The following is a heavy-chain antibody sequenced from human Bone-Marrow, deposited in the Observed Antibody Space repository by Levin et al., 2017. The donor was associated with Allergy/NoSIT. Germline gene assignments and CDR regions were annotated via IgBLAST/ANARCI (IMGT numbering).Heavy chain of an antibody. V-gene: IGHV4-31*03. CDR1: GGSISSGGYY. J-gene: IGHJ5*02. Sequence: PSQTLSLTCTVSGGSISSGGYYWSWIRQHPGKGLEWIGYIYYSGSTYYNPSLKSRVTISVDTSKNQFSLKLSSVTAADTAVYYCARAREGFWSAPWFDPWGQGTLVTVSS. CDR2: IYYSGST. CDR3: ARAREGFWSAPWFDP. D-gene: IGHD3-3*01.